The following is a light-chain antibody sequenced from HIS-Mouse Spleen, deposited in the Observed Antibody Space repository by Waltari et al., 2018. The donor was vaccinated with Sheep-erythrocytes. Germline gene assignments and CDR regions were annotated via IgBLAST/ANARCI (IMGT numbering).Light chain of an antibody. CDR2: EGS. CDR1: SSDVGSYNL. V-gene: IGLV2-23*01. CDR3: CSYAGSSTPWV. Sequence: QSALTQPASVSGSPGQSITISCTGTSSDVGSYNLVSWYQQHPGKAPKLRVYEGSKRPAGVSNRFPGSKSGNTASLTSSGLQAEDEADYYCCSYAGSSTPWVFGGGTKLTVL. J-gene: IGLJ3*02.